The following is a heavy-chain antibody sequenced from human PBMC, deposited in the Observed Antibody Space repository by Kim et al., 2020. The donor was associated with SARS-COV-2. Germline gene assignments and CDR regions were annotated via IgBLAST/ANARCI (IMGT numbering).Heavy chain of an antibody. D-gene: IGHD6-19*01. Sequence: GGSLRLSCAASGFTFSSYEMNWVRQAPGKGLEWVSYISSSGSTIYYADSVKGRFTISRDNAKNSLYLQMNSLRAEDTAVYYCAREPERYSSGWYRGGAPRGMDVWGQGTTVTVSS. CDR2: ISSSGSTI. V-gene: IGHV3-48*03. CDR3: AREPERYSSGWYRGGAPRGMDV. J-gene: IGHJ6*02. CDR1: GFTFSSYE.